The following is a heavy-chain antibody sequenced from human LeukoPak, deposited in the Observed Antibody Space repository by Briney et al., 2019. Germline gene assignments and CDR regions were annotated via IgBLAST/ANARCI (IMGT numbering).Heavy chain of an antibody. V-gene: IGHV4-30-4*07. CDR3: AREVNYYFDY. Sequence: PSETLSLTCAVSGGSIKSGGYSWSWIRQPPGKELEWIGYIYYSGSTYYNPSLKSRLTISVDTSKNQFSLKLSSVTAADTAVYYCAREVNYYFDYWGQGTLVTVSS. CDR1: GGSIKSGGYS. CDR2: IYYSGST. J-gene: IGHJ4*02. D-gene: IGHD4-23*01.